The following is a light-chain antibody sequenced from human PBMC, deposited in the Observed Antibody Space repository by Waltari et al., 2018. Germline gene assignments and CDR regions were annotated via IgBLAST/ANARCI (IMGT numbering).Light chain of an antibody. J-gene: IGLJ1*01. CDR2: DVS. CDR1: SSDVGGYKY. CDR3: SSYTTSNTLV. V-gene: IGLV2-14*03. Sequence: QSALTQPASVSGSPGQSITISCTGTSSDVGGYKYVSWYKQHPGKAPKRMIYDVSNRPSGVSNRFSGSKSGNTASLTISGLQAEDEADYYCSSYTTSNTLVFGTGTNVIVL.